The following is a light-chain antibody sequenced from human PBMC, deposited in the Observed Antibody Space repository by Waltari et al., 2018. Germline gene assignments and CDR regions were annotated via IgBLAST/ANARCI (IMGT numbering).Light chain of an antibody. CDR2: DVS. CDR3: SSYTSSSSRV. V-gene: IGLV2-14*03. Sequence: QSALTQPASVSGSPGPSITIPRTGTSSDVGGYNYVSWYQQHPGTAPKLMIYDVSNRPSGVSNLVSGSKSGNTASLTISGLQAEDEADYYCSSYTSSSSRVFGGGTKLTVL. J-gene: IGLJ2*01. CDR1: SSDVGGYNY.